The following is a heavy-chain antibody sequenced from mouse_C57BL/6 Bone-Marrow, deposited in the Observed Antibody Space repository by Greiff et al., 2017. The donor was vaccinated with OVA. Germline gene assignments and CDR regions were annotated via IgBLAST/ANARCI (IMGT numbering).Heavy chain of an antibody. CDR1: GYTFTSYG. CDR3: ARPTMVTTEAWFAY. Sequence: QVQLKESGAELARPGASVKLSCKASGYTFTSYGISWVKQRTGQGLEWIGEIYPRSGNTYYNEKFKGKATLTADKSSSTAYMELRSLTSEDSAVYFCARPTMVTTEAWFAYWGQGTLVTVSA. D-gene: IGHD2-9*01. CDR2: IYPRSGNT. J-gene: IGHJ3*01. V-gene: IGHV1-81*01.